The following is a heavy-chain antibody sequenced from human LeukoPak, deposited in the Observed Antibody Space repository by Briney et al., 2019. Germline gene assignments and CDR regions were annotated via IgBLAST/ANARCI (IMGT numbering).Heavy chain of an antibody. CDR2: ISGSGGST. D-gene: IGHD1-1*01. CDR3: AKNDGNLPYYYYYMDV. CDR1: GFAFSSYE. J-gene: IGHJ6*03. Sequence: PGGSLRLSCAASGFAFSSYEINWVRQAPGKGLEWVSAISGSGGSTYYADSVKGRFTISRDNSKNTLYLQMNSLRAEDTAVYYCAKNDGNLPYYYYYMDVWGKGTTVTVSS. V-gene: IGHV3-23*01.